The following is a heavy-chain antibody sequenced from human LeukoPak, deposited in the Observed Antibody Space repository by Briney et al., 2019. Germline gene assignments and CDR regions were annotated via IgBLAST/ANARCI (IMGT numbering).Heavy chain of an antibody. J-gene: IGHJ4*02. V-gene: IGHV4-34*01. Sequence: TSSETLSLTCAVYGRFFSGYYWSWLRQPAGEGLEWIGELNHSGSTTYNPSLKSRVTISVNTSKNQFSLKLSSVTAADTAVYYCARRSRDVWSGYYTDYWGQGTLVTVSS. CDR2: LNHSGST. CDR3: ARRSRDVWSGYYTDY. CDR1: GRFFSGYY. D-gene: IGHD3-3*01.